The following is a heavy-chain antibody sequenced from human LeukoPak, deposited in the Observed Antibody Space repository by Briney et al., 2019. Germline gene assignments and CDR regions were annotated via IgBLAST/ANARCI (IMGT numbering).Heavy chain of an antibody. Sequence: SVKVSXKASGGTFSSYAISWVRQAPGQGLEWIGRIIPIFGTANYAQKFQGRVTITTDESTSTAYMELSSLRSEDTAVYYCARAEREQLAQWDYWGQGTLVTVSS. V-gene: IGHV1-69*05. CDR3: ARAEREQLAQWDY. CDR1: GGTFSSYA. J-gene: IGHJ4*02. CDR2: IIPIFGTA. D-gene: IGHD6-6*01.